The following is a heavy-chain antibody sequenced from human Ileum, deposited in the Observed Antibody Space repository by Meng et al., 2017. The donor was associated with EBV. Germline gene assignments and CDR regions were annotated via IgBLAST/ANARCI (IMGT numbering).Heavy chain of an antibody. CDR2: INVGVGYT. V-gene: IGHV1-3*01. Sequence: QVQLVQFGAEVKNPGASGKVSCKASGYAFTSYILHWVRQAPGQRLEWMGWINVGVGYTKYSQKFQGRVTISSDTSATTGYMELSSLRSEDTAVYYCVRGPPVGVPGPGDYWGQGTLVTVSS. CDR1: GYAFTSYI. CDR3: VRGPPVGVPGPGDY. D-gene: IGHD2-21*01. J-gene: IGHJ4*02.